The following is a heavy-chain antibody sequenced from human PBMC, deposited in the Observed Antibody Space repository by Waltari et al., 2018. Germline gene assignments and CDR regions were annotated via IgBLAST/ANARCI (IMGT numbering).Heavy chain of an antibody. J-gene: IGHJ4*02. D-gene: IGHD2-15*01. Sequence: QVQLVQSGAEVKKPGSSVKVSCKASGGTFSSYAISWVRQAPGQGLEWMGGIIPIFGTANYAQKFQGRVTITADESTSTAYMELSSLRSEDTAVYYCASAVRKCSGGSCYPTGGGYWGQGTLVTVSS. CDR2: IIPIFGTA. CDR3: ASAVRKCSGGSCYPTGGGY. CDR1: GGTFSSYA. V-gene: IGHV1-69*01.